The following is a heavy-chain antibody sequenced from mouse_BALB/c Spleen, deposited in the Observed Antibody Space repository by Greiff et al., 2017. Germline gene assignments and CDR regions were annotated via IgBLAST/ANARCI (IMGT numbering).Heavy chain of an antibody. V-gene: IGHV5-4*02. CDR1: GFTFSDYY. J-gene: IGHJ4*01. CDR2: ISGGGSYT. CDR3: ARDQYGNYDYYAMDY. D-gene: IGHD2-10*02. Sequence: EVKLVESGGGLVKPGGSLKLSCAASGFTFSDYYMYWVRQTPEKRLEWVATISGGGSYTYYPDSVKGRFTITRDNAKNNLYLQMSSLKSEDTAMYYCARDQYGNYDYYAMDYWGQGTSVTVSS.